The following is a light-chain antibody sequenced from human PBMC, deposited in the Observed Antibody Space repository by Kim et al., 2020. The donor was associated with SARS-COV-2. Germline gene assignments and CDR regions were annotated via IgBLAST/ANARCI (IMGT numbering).Light chain of an antibody. CDR1: SSGIGGYNE. J-gene: IGLJ2*01. CDR3: SSITSSSTMV. Sequence: GQPQTISCAGTSSGIGGYNEYCWYQQQPGKTARFMIYKVSRRSSVVSNRVSGCKSSNAASLTISVLQAEDGADYFSSSITSSSTMVFGGGTQLTVL. V-gene: IGLV2-14*01. CDR2: KVS.